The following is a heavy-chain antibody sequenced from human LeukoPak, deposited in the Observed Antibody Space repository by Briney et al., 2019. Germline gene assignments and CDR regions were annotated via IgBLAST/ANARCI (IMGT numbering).Heavy chain of an antibody. CDR1: GFTFSRYA. CDR3: AKGRSGCDYGDYFYY. Sequence: GGSLRLSCAASGFTFSRYAMRWVRQAPGKGPEWVSAISGSGGSTYYADSVKGRFTIPSDKAKNTLFLQMNKLIAEDTALYYLAKGRSGCDYGDYFYYWGQGALFSASS. D-gene: IGHD1-26*01. J-gene: IGHJ4*02. V-gene: IGHV3-23*01. CDR2: ISGSGGST.